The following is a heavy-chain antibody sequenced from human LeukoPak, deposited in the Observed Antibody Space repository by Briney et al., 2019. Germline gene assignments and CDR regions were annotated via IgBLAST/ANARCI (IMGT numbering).Heavy chain of an antibody. CDR2: IIPIFGTA. V-gene: IGHV1-69*05. CDR1: GGTFSSYA. D-gene: IGHD3-16*02. CDR3: VRGQVWGSYRRLDY. Sequence: ASVKVSCKASGGTFSSYAISWVRQAPGQGLEWMGGIIPIFGTANYAQKFQGRVTITTDESTSTAYMELSSLRSEDTAVYYCVRGQVWGSYRRLDYWGQGTLVTVSS. J-gene: IGHJ4*02.